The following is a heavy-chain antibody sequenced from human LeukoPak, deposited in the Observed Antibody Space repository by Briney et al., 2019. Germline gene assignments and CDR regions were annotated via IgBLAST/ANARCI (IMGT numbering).Heavy chain of an antibody. CDR1: GGTFSSYA. Sequence: ASVNVSCKASGGTFSSYAISWVRQAPGQGLEWMGGIIPIFGTANYAQKFQGRVTITADESTSTAYMELSSLRSEDTAVYYCARGYYDSSGYYYGAFDIWGQGTMVTVSS. J-gene: IGHJ3*02. CDR2: IIPIFGTA. V-gene: IGHV1-69*13. D-gene: IGHD3-22*01. CDR3: ARGYYDSSGYYYGAFDI.